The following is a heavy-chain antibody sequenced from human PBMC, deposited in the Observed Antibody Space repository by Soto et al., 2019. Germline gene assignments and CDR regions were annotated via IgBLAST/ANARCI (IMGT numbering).Heavy chain of an antibody. V-gene: IGHV4-31*03. CDR2: IYYSGST. CDR1: GGSISRGGYY. D-gene: IGHD3-16*01. CDR3: ATSAFRALGGMDV. J-gene: IGHJ6*02. Sequence: SETLSLTCTVSGGSISRGGYYWSWIRQHPGKGLEWIGYIYYSGSTYYNPSLKSRVTISVDTSKNQFSLKLSSVTAADTAVYYCATSAFRALGGMDVWGQGTTVT.